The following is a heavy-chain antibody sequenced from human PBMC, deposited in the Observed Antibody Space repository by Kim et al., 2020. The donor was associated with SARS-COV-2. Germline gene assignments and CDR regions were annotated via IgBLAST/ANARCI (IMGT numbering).Heavy chain of an antibody. Sequence: GGSLRLSCAASGFTFSSYEMNWVRQAPGKGLEWVSYISSSGSTIYYADSVKGRFTISRDNAKNSLYLQMNSLRAEDTAVYYCARDPNWNYYYYMDVWGKGTTVTVSS. CDR3: ARDPNWNYYYYMDV. CDR2: ISSSGSTI. CDR1: GFTFSSYE. V-gene: IGHV3-48*03. J-gene: IGHJ6*03. D-gene: IGHD1-1*01.